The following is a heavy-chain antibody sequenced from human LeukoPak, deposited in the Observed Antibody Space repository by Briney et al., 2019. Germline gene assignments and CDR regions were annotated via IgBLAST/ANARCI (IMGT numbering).Heavy chain of an antibody. Sequence: PGGSLRLSCAVSGLTFSSYSMSWVRQAPGEGLYWVSGISASGSGTYYADSVKGRFTISRDNSKNTLYLQMNSLRAEDTAVYYCAKVGGYCSSTSCYEAYFDYWGQGTLVTVSS. CDR3: AKVGGYCSSTSCYEAYFDY. CDR1: GLTFSSYS. J-gene: IGHJ4*02. CDR2: ISASGSGT. D-gene: IGHD2-2*01. V-gene: IGHV3-23*01.